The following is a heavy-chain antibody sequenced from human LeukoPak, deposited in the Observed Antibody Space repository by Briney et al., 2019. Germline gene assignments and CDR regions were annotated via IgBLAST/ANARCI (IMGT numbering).Heavy chain of an antibody. V-gene: IGHV3-15*01. J-gene: IGHJ4*02. CDR2: IKGKPDGATI. Sequence: GGSLRLSCAAAGFNFTNAWMSWVRQAPGKGLEWVVRIKGKPDGATIAYAAPVKGRFTISRDDSRSSLYLQMNSLKTEDTAVYYCTTPTDLAYWGQGALVTVSS. CDR1: GFNFTNAW. CDR3: TTPTDLAY.